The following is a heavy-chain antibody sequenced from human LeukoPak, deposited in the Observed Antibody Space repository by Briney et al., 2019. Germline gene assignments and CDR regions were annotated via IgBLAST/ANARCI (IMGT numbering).Heavy chain of an antibody. Sequence: GGSLRLSCAASGFTFSSDEMIWFRQAPGKGLECVSYISGSGRTIYYADSVKGRFTISRDNAKNSLYLQMYSLRAGDTAAYYCASPQTSGYAFGYWGQGTLVTVSS. CDR2: ISGSGRTI. D-gene: IGHD5-12*01. CDR1: GFTFSSDE. J-gene: IGHJ4*02. V-gene: IGHV3-48*03. CDR3: ASPQTSGYAFGY.